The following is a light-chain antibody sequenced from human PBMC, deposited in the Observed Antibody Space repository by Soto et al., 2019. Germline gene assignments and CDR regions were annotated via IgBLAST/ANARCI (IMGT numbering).Light chain of an antibody. V-gene: IGKV3-11*01. CDR2: DAS. J-gene: IGKJ5*01. CDR1: QSVSSY. Sequence: EIVLTQSPAPLSLSPGERATLSCRASQSVSSYVAWYKKKPGQAPRLLIYDASNRATGIPARFSGSGSGTDFTLTISTVAPEDFAVYSSQQRSNWPPVTFGQGTRLDIK. CDR3: QQRSNWPPVT.